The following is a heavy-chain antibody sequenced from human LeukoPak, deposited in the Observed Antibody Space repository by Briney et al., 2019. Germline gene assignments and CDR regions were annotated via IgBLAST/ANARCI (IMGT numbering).Heavy chain of an antibody. CDR1: GGTFSSYA. D-gene: IGHD6-13*01. Sequence: VASVKVSCKASGGTFSSYAISWVRQAPGQGLEWMGGIIPIFGTANYAQKFQGRVTITADESTSTAYMELSSLRSEDTAVYYCARDAGYSSSWYAFDIWGQGTMVTVSS. J-gene: IGHJ3*02. CDR2: IIPIFGTA. CDR3: ARDAGYSSSWYAFDI. V-gene: IGHV1-69*13.